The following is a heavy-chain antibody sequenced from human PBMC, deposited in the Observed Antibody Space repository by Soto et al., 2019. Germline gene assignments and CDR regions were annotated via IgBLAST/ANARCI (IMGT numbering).Heavy chain of an antibody. V-gene: IGHV3-23*01. J-gene: IGHJ4*02. CDR2: ISNSGGTT. D-gene: IGHD5-18*01. CDR1: GFTFSNYA. Sequence: EVQLLESGGGLVQPGGSLRLSCAASGFTFSNYAMSWDRQARGMGLEWVSTISNSGGTTYYADSVKGRFTVSRDNSKNTLFLHMDSLRADDTAVYYCAKILLGYNYGGFDYWGQGTLVTVSS. CDR3: AKILLGYNYGGFDY.